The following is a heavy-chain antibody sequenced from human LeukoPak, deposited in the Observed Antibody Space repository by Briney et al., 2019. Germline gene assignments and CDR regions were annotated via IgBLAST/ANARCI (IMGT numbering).Heavy chain of an antibody. D-gene: IGHD3-3*01. CDR3: TRVRYDVWSGYSTEYTYDGMDV. CDR1: GLTVSTYA. Sequence: PGRSLTLACAPSGLTVSTYAVHWVRPAPGGWSEWVASISYDVRNKNHAGSVKGRFNISRDNSNNTLDRQMNSLRAEDTAGSYCTRVRYDVWSGYSTEYTYDGMDVWGQGTTVTVSS. J-gene: IGHJ6*02. V-gene: IGHV3-30-3*01. CDR2: ISYDVRNK.